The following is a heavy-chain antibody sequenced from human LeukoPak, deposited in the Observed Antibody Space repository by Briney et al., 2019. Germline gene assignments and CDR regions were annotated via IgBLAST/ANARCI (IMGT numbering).Heavy chain of an antibody. CDR1: GYSFTSYW. V-gene: IGHV5-51*01. J-gene: IGHJ6*03. CDR2: IYPGDSDT. CDR3: ARSGAVSCSGGSCYQYYYYYYYIDV. Sequence: GESLKISCKGSGYSFTSYWIGWVRQMPGKGLGWMGIIYPGDSDTRYSPSFQGQVTISADKSISTAYLQLSSLKASDTAMHSCARSGAVSCSGGSCYQYYYYYYYIDVWGKGTTVTFSS. D-gene: IGHD2-15*01.